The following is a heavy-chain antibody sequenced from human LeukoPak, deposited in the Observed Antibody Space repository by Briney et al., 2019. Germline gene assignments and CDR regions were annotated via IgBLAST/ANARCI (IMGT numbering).Heavy chain of an antibody. CDR1: GFTFCTYA. V-gene: IGHV3-23*01. D-gene: IGHD6-19*01. Sequence: GGSLRLSCTASGFTFCTYAMSWVRKAPGKGLEWVSAISSSGGSTYYVDSVKGRFTISRDNSKNTFYLQMNSLRAEDTAVYYCAKDRDIAVAGTTNYWGQGTLVTVSS. CDR2: ISSSGGST. CDR3: AKDRDIAVAGTTNY. J-gene: IGHJ4*02.